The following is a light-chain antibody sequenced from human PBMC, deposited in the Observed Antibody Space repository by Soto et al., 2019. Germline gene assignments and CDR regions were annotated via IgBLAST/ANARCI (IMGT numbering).Light chain of an antibody. J-gene: IGKJ1*01. CDR1: QSVSSNY. CDR2: SAF. Sequence: EIVLTQSPGTLSLSPGERGTLSCRASQSVSSNYLAWYQQKPGQAPSLLIYSAFSRATSLPDRFSGSWSGTDFTLTISRLAPEDFAVYYCQYYGSSPWTFGQGTKVEIK. CDR3: QYYGSSPWT. V-gene: IGKV3-20*01.